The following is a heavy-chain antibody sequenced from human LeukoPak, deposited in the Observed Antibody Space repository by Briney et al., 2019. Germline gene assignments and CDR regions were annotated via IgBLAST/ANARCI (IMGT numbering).Heavy chain of an antibody. CDR3: AREVVIFPDYYYYGMDV. CDR2: ISRNGDSL. Sequence: PGGSLRLSCAASGFPFRDYYMTWIRQAPGKGLEWISYISRNGDSLYYADSVEGRFTISRDNAKNSLFLEMNSLRADDTAVYYCAREVVIFPDYYYYGMDVWGQGTTVTVSS. V-gene: IGHV3-11*01. CDR1: GFPFRDYY. J-gene: IGHJ6*02. D-gene: IGHD3-9*01.